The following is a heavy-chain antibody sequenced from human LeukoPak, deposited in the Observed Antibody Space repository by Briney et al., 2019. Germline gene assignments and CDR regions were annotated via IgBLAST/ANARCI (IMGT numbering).Heavy chain of an antibody. CDR1: GXTFSIYA. CDR2: IINNGGTT. J-gene: IGHJ3*02. CDR3: VKTMVTFGGIIRADAFDI. Sequence: PGGSLRLSCSASGXTFSIYAMHWVRQAPGKGLEYLSGIINNGGTTNYADSVRGRFTISRDNFKNTLYLQMSSLRPEDTALYYCVKTMVTFGGIIRADAFDIWGQGTMVTVSS. D-gene: IGHD3-16*01. V-gene: IGHV3-64D*06.